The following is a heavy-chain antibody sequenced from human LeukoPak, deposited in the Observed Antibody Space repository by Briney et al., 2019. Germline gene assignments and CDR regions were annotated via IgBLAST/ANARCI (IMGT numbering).Heavy chain of an antibody. D-gene: IGHD6-19*01. V-gene: IGHV1-2*06. J-gene: IGHJ2*01. CDR1: GYTFTGYY. Sequence: ASVKVSCKASGYTFTGYYMHWVRQAPGQGLEWMGRINPNSGGTNYAQKFQGRVTMTRDTSISTAYMELSRLRSDDTAVYYCARPYSSGSYWYLDLWGRGTLVTVSS. CDR3: ARPYSSGSYWYLDL. CDR2: INPNSGGT.